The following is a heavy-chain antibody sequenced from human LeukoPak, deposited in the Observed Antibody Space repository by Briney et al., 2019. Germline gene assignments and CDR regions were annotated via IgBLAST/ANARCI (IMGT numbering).Heavy chain of an antibody. CDR3: ARNRYSSTHIGDYYYYGMDV. CDR2: IYSCGST. Sequence: PGGSLRLSCAASGFTVSSNYMSWVRQAPGKGLEWVSVIYSCGSTYYADSVKGRFTISRHNSKNTLYLQMNSLRAEDTAVYYCARNRYSSTHIGDYYYYGMDVWGQGTTVTVSS. J-gene: IGHJ6*02. V-gene: IGHV3-53*04. CDR1: GFTVSSNY. D-gene: IGHD6-13*01.